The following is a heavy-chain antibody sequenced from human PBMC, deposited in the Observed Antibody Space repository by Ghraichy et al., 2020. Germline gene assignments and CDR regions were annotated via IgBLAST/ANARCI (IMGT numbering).Heavy chain of an antibody. J-gene: IGHJ3*02. CDR1: GGSISSSSYY. CDR3: ARQIAVAGISLPDDAFDI. Sequence: SETLSLTCTVSGGSISSSSYYWGWIRQPPGKGLEWIGSIYYSGSTYYNPSLKSRVTISVDTSKNQFSLKLSSVTAADTAVYYCARQIAVAGISLPDDAFDIWGQGTMVTVSS. CDR2: IYYSGST. D-gene: IGHD6-19*01. V-gene: IGHV4-39*01.